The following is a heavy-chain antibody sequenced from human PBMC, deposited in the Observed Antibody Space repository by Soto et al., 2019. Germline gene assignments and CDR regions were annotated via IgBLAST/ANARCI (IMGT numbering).Heavy chain of an antibody. CDR3: ARDGRVDIRGAAFEI. CDR1: GGSLSTDY. D-gene: IGHD2-15*01. V-gene: IGHV4-59*01. J-gene: IGHJ3*02. Sequence: QVQLQESGPGLVKPSETLSLTCTVSGGSLSTDYWNWIRQPPGMGLEWIGYISYSGSTYYNPSLQTRFSISLDTSKNQFALILTTVTAADTAVYYCARDGRVDIRGAAFEIWGQGTIVAVSS. CDR2: ISYSGST.